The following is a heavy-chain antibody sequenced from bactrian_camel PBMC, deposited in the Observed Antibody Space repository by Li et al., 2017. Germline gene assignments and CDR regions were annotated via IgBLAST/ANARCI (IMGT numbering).Heavy chain of an antibody. CDR1: GFTFGGSA. V-gene: IGHV3S31*01. J-gene: IGHJ4*01. CDR2: IESRGGST. CDR3: ARLSDGY. Sequence: VQLVESGGGSVQAGGSLRLSCAASGFTFGGSAMSWVRQAPGKGLEWISSIESRGGSTFDADSVKGRFIISRDSAKNTLYLQLNSLKTDDTAMYYCARLSDGYWGQGTQVT.